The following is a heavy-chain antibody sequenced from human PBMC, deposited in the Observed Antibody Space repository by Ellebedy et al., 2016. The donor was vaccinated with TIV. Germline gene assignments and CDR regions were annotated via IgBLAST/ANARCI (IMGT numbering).Heavy chain of an antibody. V-gene: IGHV2-70*11. CDR1: GFSLTTSGMC. Sequence: SGPTLVKPTQTLTLTCTFSGFSLTTSGMCVSWIRQPPGKALEWLARIDWEGDKYYNKSLKTRPAISSDTSKNQVVLTMTNMDPVDTATYYSARYTTSSRHFDYWGQGTLVTVSS. CDR3: ARYTTSSRHFDY. D-gene: IGHD3-16*01. J-gene: IGHJ4*02. CDR2: IDWEGDK.